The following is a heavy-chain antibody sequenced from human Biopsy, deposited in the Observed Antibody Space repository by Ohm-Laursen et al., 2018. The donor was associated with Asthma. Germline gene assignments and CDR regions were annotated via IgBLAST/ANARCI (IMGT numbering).Heavy chain of an antibody. CDR2: MYHSGRT. D-gene: IGHD3-22*01. CDR1: GGSVSSGNNS. Sequence: TLSLTCAVSGGSVSSGNNSWTWIRQPPGRGLEWIGHMYHSGRTYSNPSLKSRVNISEDKSKNQFSLKVNSVTAADTAVYCCARGDSSNWSHCYFDYWGQGTLVTVSS. V-gene: IGHV4-30-2*01. CDR3: ARGDSSNWSHCYFDY. J-gene: IGHJ4*02.